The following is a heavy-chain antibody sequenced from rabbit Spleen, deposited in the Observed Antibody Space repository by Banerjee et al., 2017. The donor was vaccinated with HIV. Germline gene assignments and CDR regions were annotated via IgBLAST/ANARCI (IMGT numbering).Heavy chain of an antibody. CDR3: ARDGRGGISYYFNL. Sequence: QEQLVESGGGLVQPAGSLPLTCTASGFSFSSSYWICWVRQAPGKGLELIACIYTDTDTTDYTTWAKGRFTISKTSSTTVTLQMTSLTAADTATYFCARDGRGGISYYFNLWGPGTLVTVS. V-gene: IGHV1S45*01. J-gene: IGHJ4*01. D-gene: IGHD4-1*01. CDR2: IYTDTDTT. CDR1: GFSFSSSYW.